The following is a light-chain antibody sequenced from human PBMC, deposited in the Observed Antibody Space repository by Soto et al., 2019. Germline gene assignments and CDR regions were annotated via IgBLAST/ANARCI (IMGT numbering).Light chain of an antibody. CDR3: AEWDDGLSSRL. CDR1: DSNIGYTT. J-gene: IGLJ1*01. V-gene: IGLV1-44*01. CDR2: RNN. Sequence: QSVLTQPPSASGTPGQRVTISCSGGDSNIGYTTVSWYQHLPGTAPKLLITRNNQRPSGVPDRFSGSTSGTSASLAISGLQSEDEGDYYCAEWDDGLSSRLFGTGNEVTGL.